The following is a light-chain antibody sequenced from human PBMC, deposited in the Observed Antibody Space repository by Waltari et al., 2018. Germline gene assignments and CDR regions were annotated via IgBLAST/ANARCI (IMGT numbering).Light chain of an antibody. CDR2: GAS. V-gene: IGKV3-20*01. CDR1: QSVSSSY. J-gene: IGKJ1*01. Sequence: EIVLTQSPGTLSLSPGERATLSCRASQSVSSSYLAWYQQKPGQAPRLLIHGASSRATGIPDRFSGSGSGTDFTLTISRLEPEDCAVYYCQQYGSSRWTFGQGTKVEIK. CDR3: QQYGSSRWT.